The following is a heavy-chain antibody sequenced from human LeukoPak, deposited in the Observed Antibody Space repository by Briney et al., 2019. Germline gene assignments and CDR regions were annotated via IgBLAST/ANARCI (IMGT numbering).Heavy chain of an antibody. CDR3: VRDGDDFNFDY. J-gene: IGHJ4*02. V-gene: IGHV3-23*01. Sequence: GGSLRLSCAASGFTFSSYAMSWVRQAPGKGLEWASAISGSGGSTYYADAVKGRFTISRDNAKNTLYLQMSSLRAEDTAVYFCVRDGDDFNFDYWGQGSLVTVSS. CDR2: ISGSGGST. CDR1: GFTFSSYA. D-gene: IGHD5-24*01.